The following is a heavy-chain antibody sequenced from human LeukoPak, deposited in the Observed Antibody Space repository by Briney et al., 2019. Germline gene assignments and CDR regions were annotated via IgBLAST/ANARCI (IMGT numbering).Heavy chain of an antibody. CDR2: IYYSGST. CDR1: GGSISSGGYY. CDR3: ARQKWEQQGRDYYFNGLDV. Sequence: PSETLSLTCTVSGGSISSGGYYWSWIRQHPGKGLEWTGYIYYSGSTYYNPSLKSRVTISVDTSKNQFSLKLSSVTAADTAVYYCARQKWEQQGRDYYFNGLDVWGPGTTVIVSS. V-gene: IGHV4-31*03. J-gene: IGHJ6*02. D-gene: IGHD1/OR15-1a*01.